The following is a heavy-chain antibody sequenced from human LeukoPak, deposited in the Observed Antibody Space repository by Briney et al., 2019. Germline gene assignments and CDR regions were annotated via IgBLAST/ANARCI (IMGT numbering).Heavy chain of an antibody. CDR2: TYENGGTT. CDR3: AKDFRIGYSAHFDY. CDR1: GFTFRSHA. J-gene: IGHJ4*02. D-gene: IGHD2-21*01. V-gene: IGHV3-23*01. Sequence: GGSLRLSCVGSGFTFRSHAMSWVRQAPEKGLEFVSGTYENGGTTYYADSVKGRFSISRDNSKNTLYLQMDSLRGEDTAVYYCAKDFRIGYSAHFDYWGQGALVTVSS.